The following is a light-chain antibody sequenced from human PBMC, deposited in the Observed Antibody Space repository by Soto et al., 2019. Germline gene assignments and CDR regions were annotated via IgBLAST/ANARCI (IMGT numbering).Light chain of an antibody. Sequence: DIQMTQSPSSLSASVGDRVTITCQASQNINNYLNWYQQKPGRAPKLLIYDASNFEAGVPSRFRGSGSGTDFTFTISRLQPEDIATYYCQQYENLPTFGQGTRLENK. CDR3: QQYENLPT. CDR2: DAS. V-gene: IGKV1-33*01. CDR1: QNINNY. J-gene: IGKJ5*01.